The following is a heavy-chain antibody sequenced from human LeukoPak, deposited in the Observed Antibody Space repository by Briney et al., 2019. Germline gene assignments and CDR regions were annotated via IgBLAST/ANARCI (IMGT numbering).Heavy chain of an antibody. J-gene: IGHJ6*04. D-gene: IGHD2-2*01. CDR1: GFTFSRYA. Sequence: GGSLRLSCAASGFTFSRYAMSWVRQAPGKGQEWVANIKQDGSEKYYVDSVKGRFTIYRDNAKSSLYLQMNSLRAEDTAVYYCARDRRLPPAALHPMDVWGKGTTVTVSS. CDR3: ARDRRLPPAALHPMDV. CDR2: IKQDGSEK. V-gene: IGHV3-7*01.